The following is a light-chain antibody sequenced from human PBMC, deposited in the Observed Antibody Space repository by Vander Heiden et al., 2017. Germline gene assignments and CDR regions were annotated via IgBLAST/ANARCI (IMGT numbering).Light chain of an antibody. J-gene: IGLJ2*01. CDR2: DVS. CDR1: SSDVGGYNY. CDR3: SSYTSSSTLLVV. Sequence: QSALTQPASVSGFPGQSIPISCTGTSSDVGGYNYVSWYQQHPGKAPKLMIYDVSNRPSGVSNRFSGSKSGNTASLTISGLQAEDEADYYCSSYTSSSTLLVVFGGGTKLTVL. V-gene: IGLV2-14*01.